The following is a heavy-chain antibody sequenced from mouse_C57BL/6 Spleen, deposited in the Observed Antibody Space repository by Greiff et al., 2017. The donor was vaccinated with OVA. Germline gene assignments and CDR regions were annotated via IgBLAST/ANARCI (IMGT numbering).Heavy chain of an antibody. CDR1: GFTFSSYA. V-gene: IGHV5-4*01. D-gene: IGHD1-2*01. CDR3: ARDGYSPFAY. J-gene: IGHJ3*01. CDR2: ISDGGSYT. Sequence: EVKLMESGGGLVKPGGSLKLSCAASGFTFSSYAMSWVRQTPEKRLEWVATISDGGSYTYYPDNVTGRFTISRDNAKNNLYLQMSHLKSEDTAMYYCARDGYSPFAYWGQGTLVTVSA.